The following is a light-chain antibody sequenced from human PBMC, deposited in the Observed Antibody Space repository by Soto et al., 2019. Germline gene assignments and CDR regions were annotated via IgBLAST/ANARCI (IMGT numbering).Light chain of an antibody. CDR1: QSVSSN. CDR2: GAS. Sequence: EIVMTQYPATLSVSPGERATLSCRASQSVSSNLAWYQHKPGQAPRLLIYGASTRATGIPARFSASGSGTEFSLTISGLQSEDFAVYYCQQYNNWPPKQYTFGQGTKVEIK. J-gene: IGKJ2*01. CDR3: QQYNNWPPKQYT. V-gene: IGKV3-15*01.